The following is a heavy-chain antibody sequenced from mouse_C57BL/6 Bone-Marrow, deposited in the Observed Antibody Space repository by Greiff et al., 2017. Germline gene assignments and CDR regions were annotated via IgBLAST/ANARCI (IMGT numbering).Heavy chain of an antibody. CDR3: ARLEFDGSSGDWYFDV. CDR1: GYTFTSYD. D-gene: IGHD1-1*01. V-gene: IGHV1-85*01. J-gene: IGHJ1*03. CDR2: IYPRDGST. Sequence: VQLQQSGPELVKPGASVKLSCKASGYTFTSYDINWVKQRPGQGLEWIGWIYPRDGSTKYNAKFKGKATVTVDTSSSTAYMELHSLTSEDSAVYCCARLEFDGSSGDWYFDVWGTGTTVTVSS.